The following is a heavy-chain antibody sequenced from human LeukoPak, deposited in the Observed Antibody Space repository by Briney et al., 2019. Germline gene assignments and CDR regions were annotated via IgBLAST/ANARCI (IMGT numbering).Heavy chain of an antibody. CDR2: INANSGGT. J-gene: IGHJ4*02. V-gene: IGHV1-2*06. CDR3: ARDVSSTPNWEFDY. CDR1: GYTFADYF. D-gene: IGHD1-26*01. Sequence: ASVKVSCKTSGYTFADYFIHWVRQAPGQGLEWMGRINANSGGTEYQQKFRGRVTMTRDTSMSTAYVEVNWLISDDTAIYYCARDVSSTPNWEFDYWGQGTLVTVSS.